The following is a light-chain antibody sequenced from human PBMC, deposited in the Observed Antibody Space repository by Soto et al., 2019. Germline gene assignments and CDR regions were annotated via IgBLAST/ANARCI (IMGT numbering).Light chain of an antibody. CDR3: QQRSNWIT. J-gene: IGKJ5*01. V-gene: IGKV3-11*01. Sequence: EIVMTQSPATLSVSPGGRATLSSRASQSISDTLAWYQQTPGKAPRLLIYDASNRATGIPARLSGSGSGTDFTITISSLEPEDFAVYYCQQRSNWITFGQGTRLEIK. CDR2: DAS. CDR1: QSISDT.